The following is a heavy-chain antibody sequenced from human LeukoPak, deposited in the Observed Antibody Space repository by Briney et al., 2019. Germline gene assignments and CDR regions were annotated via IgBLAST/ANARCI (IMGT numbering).Heavy chain of an antibody. CDR3: ARAVSYYDSSGYYYDY. V-gene: IGHV3-53*01. J-gene: IGHJ4*02. CDR2: IYSGSST. Sequence: GGSLRLSCAASGFTVGTNYMSWVRQAPGKGLEWVSLIYSGSSTYYANSVKGRFTISRDNSKNTVYLQMNSLRAEDTAVYYCARAVSYYDSSGYYYDYWGQGTLVTVSS. D-gene: IGHD3-22*01. CDR1: GFTVGTNY.